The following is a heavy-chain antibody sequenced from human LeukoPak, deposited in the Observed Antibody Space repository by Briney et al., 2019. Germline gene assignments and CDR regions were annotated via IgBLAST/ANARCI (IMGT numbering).Heavy chain of an antibody. J-gene: IGHJ4*02. CDR1: GFTFSSYT. D-gene: IGHD3-16*01. CDR2: ISSSSSYI. Sequence: GGSLRLSCAASGFTFSSYTMNWVRQAPGKGLEWVSSISSSSSYIYCADSVKGRFTISRDNAKNSLYLQMNSLRAEDTAVYYCARGRGSYPNYFGFWGQGTLVTVSS. CDR3: ARGRGSYPNYFGF. V-gene: IGHV3-21*01.